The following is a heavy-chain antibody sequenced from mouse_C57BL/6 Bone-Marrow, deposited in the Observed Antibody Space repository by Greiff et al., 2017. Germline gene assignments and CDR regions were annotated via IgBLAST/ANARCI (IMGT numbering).Heavy chain of an antibody. J-gene: IGHJ1*03. CDR1: GFNITDDY. V-gene: IGHV14-4*01. CDR3: TTPYYGSSGGYWYFDV. Sequence: VQLQQSGAELVRPGASVKLSCTASGFNITDDYMHWVKPRPEQGLAWIGLIDPENGATEYASKFQGKATITAYPSSNTAYLQLSSLTSEDTAVYYCTTPYYGSSGGYWYFDVWGTGTTVTVSS. CDR2: IDPENGAT. D-gene: IGHD1-1*01.